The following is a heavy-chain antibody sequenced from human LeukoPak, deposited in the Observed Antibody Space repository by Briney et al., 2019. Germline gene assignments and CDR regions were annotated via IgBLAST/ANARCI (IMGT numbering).Heavy chain of an antibody. CDR1: GGSISSYY. CDR2: IYYSGST. CDR3: ARDRITMVRGVISYYYGMDV. Sequence: PSETLSLTCTVSGGSISSYYWSWIRQPPGRGLEWIGYIYYSGSTNYNPSLKSRVTISVDTSKNQFSLKLSSVTAADTAVYYCARDRITMVRGVISYYYGMDVWGQGTTVTVSS. D-gene: IGHD3-10*01. J-gene: IGHJ6*02. V-gene: IGHV4-59*01.